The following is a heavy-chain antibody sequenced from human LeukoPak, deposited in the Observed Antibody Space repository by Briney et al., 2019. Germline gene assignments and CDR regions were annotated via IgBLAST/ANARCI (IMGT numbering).Heavy chain of an antibody. D-gene: IGHD3-3*01. Sequence: SETLSLTCTVSGGSISSYYWSWIRQPPGKELEWIGYIYYSGSTNYNPSLKSRVTISVDTSKNQFSLKLSSVTAADTAVYYCARGRLRFLEWSNFDYWGQGTLVAVSS. V-gene: IGHV4-59*01. CDR2: IYYSGST. J-gene: IGHJ4*02. CDR3: ARGRLRFLEWSNFDY. CDR1: GGSISSYY.